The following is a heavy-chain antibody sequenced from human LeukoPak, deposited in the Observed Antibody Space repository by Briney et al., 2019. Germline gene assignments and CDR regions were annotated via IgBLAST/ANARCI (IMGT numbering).Heavy chain of an antibody. CDR1: GFTFSSYA. V-gene: IGHV3-30-3*01. CDR2: ISYDGSNK. CDR3: ARVYQLLYFDY. J-gene: IGHJ4*02. D-gene: IGHD2-2*01. Sequence: QSGGSLRLSCAASGFTFSSYAMPWVRQAPGKGLEWVAVISYDGSNKYYADSVKGRFTISRDNSKNTPYLQMNSLRAEDTAVYYCARVYQLLYFDYWGQGTLVTVSS.